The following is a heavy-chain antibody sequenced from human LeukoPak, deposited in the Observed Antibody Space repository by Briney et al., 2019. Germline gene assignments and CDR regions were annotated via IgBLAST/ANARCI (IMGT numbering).Heavy chain of an antibody. D-gene: IGHD2-21*01. V-gene: IGHV4-61*01. CDR2: IYYSGST. CDR3: AREIRLQQKGFDI. J-gene: IGHJ3*02. Sequence: PSETLSPTCTVSGGSVSSGSYYWSWIRQPPGKGLEWIGYIYYSGSTNYNPSLKSRVTISVDTSKNQFSLNLNSVTAADTAVYYCAREIRLQQKGFDIWGRATMVTVSS. CDR1: GGSVSSGSYY.